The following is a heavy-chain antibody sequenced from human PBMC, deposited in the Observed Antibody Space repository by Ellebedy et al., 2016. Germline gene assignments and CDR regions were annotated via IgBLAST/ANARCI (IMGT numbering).Heavy chain of an antibody. J-gene: IGHJ5*02. D-gene: IGHD6-13*01. V-gene: IGHV3-9*01. CDR2: ISWNSGSI. CDR1: GFTFDDYA. CDR3: AKVGLSSSWANWFDP. Sequence: GGSLRLXCAASGFTFDDYAMHWVRQAPGKGLEWVSGISWNSGSIGYADSVKGRFTISRDNAKNSLYLQMNSLRAEDTALYYCAKVGLSSSWANWFDPWGQGTLVTVSS.